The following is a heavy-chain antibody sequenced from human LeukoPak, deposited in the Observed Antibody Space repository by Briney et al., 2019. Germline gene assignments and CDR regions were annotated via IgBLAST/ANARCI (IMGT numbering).Heavy chain of an antibody. J-gene: IGHJ4*02. CDR2: ISGSGGST. V-gene: IGHV3-23*01. CDR1: GFTFNTYA. D-gene: IGHD2-15*01. CDR3: AKGKGSSSSSIDW. Sequence: GGSLRLSCAAPGFTFNTYAMSWVRQAPGKGLEWVSAISGSGGSTYYADSVKGRFTISRDNSKNALCLQIHSLRAEDTAVYYCAKGKGSSSSSIDWWGQGTLVTVSS.